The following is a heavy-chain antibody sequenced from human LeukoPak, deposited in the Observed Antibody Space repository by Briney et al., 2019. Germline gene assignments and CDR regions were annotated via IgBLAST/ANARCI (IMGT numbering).Heavy chain of an antibody. Sequence: GGSLRLSCAASGFALGEYAASCVRQAPGKGLEGIGFIRSKAYGGTTQYAASVKGRFTLSRHDSKSITYLQMNSLKTEDTAVYYCTRDHPYYYDNSGYPLDYWGQGTLVSVSS. V-gene: IGHV3-49*04. J-gene: IGHJ4*02. CDR3: TRDHPYYYDNSGYPLDY. CDR2: IRSKAYGGTT. D-gene: IGHD3-22*01. CDR1: GFALGEYA.